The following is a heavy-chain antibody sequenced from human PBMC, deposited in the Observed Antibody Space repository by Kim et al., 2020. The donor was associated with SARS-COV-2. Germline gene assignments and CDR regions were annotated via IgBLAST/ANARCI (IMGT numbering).Heavy chain of an antibody. CDR2: ISAYNGNT. CDR1: GYTFTSYG. V-gene: IGHV1-18*01. Sequence: ASVKVSCKASGYTFTSYGISWVRQAPGQGLEWMGWISAYNGNTNYAQKLQGRVTMTTDTSTSTAYMELRSLRSDDTAVYYCARSPSYYYDSSGYLDAFDIWGQGTMVTVSS. CDR3: ARSPSYYYDSSGYLDAFDI. J-gene: IGHJ3*02. D-gene: IGHD3-22*01.